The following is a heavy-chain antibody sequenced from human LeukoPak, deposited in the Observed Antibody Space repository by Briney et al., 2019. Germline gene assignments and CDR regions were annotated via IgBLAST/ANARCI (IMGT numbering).Heavy chain of an antibody. V-gene: IGHV3-30-3*01. J-gene: IGHJ6*02. CDR3: ARDLLGYCSSTSCYSYYYYGMDV. Sequence: GGSLRLSCAASGFTFSSYAMHWVRQAPGKGLEWVAVISYDGSNKYYADSVKGRFTISRDNSKNTLYLQTNSLRAEDTAVYYCARDLLGYCSSTSCYSYYYYGMDVWGQGTTVTVSS. D-gene: IGHD2-2*02. CDR2: ISYDGSNK. CDR1: GFTFSSYA.